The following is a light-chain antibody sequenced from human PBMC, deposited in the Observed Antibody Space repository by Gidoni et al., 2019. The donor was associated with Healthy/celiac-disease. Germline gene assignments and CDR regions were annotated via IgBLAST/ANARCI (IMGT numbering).Light chain of an antibody. J-gene: IGLJ2*01. CDR3: QSYDSSLSGHVV. V-gene: IGLV1-40*01. CDR1: SSNIGAGYD. Sequence: QSVLPQPPSVSGAPGQRVTISCTGSSSNIGAGYDVHWYQQLPGTAPRLLIYDNINRPSWVPDRFSGSKSGTSASLAITGLQAEDEADYYCQSYDSSLSGHVVFGGGTKLTVL. CDR2: DNI.